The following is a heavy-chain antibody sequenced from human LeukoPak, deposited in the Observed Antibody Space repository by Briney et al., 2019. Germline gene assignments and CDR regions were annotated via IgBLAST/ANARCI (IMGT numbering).Heavy chain of an antibody. Sequence: SVKVSCKVSVFTLSELSMHWVRQAPGKGLEWVGGFDPEGWKTVYAERFRDRVILTDDRSSNTAYMDLSSLGADDTAVYYCATGVYCATTTCPGYGNYYYFMDVWGEGTTVPV. CDR1: VFTLSELS. J-gene: IGHJ6*03. V-gene: IGHV1-24*01. CDR3: ATGVYCATTTCPGYGNYYYFMDV. D-gene: IGHD2-21*01. CDR2: FDPEGWKT.